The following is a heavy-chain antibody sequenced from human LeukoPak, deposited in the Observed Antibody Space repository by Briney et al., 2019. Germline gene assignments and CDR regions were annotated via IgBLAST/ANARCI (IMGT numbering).Heavy chain of an antibody. D-gene: IGHD3-10*01. J-gene: IGHJ3*02. CDR2: ISAYNGNT. Sequence: ASVKVSCKASGYTFTSYGISWVRQAPGQGLEWMGWISAYNGNTNYAQKLQGRVTMTTDTSTSTAYMELRRLRSDDTAVYYCARWSYYYGSGSRFRAFDIWGQGTMVTVSS. CDR3: ARWSYYYGSGSRFRAFDI. V-gene: IGHV1-18*01. CDR1: GYTFTSYG.